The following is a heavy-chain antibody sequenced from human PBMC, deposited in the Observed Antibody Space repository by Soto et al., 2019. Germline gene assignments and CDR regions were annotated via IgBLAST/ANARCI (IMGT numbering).Heavy chain of an antibody. Sequence: GSLRLSCAASGFTFSSYAMSWVRQAPGKGLEWVSAISGSGGSTYYADSVKGRFTISRDNSKNTLYLQMNSLRAEDTAVYYCAKAPRYDVVVVAATFDPSRHATLLTASS. V-gene: IGHV3-23*01. CDR2: ISGSGGST. J-gene: IGHJ5*02. CDR3: AKAPRYDVVVVAATFDP. D-gene: IGHD2-15*01. CDR1: GFTFSSYA.